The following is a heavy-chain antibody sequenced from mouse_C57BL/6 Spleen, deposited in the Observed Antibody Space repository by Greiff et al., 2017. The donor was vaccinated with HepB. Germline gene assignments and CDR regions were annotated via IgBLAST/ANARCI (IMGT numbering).Heavy chain of an antibody. V-gene: IGHV1-82*01. D-gene: IGHD1-1*01. CDR3: ARTELLRYRFAY. CDR1: GYAFSSSW. Sequence: VQVVESGPELVKPGASVKISCKASGYAFSSSWMNWVKQRPGKGLEWIGRIYPGDGDTNYNGKFKGKATLTADKSSSTAYMQLSSLTSEDSAVYFCARTELLRYRFAYWGQGTLVTVSA. J-gene: IGHJ3*01. CDR2: IYPGDGDT.